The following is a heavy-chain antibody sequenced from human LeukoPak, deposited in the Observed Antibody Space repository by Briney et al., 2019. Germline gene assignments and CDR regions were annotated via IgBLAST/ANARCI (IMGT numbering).Heavy chain of an antibody. V-gene: IGHV3-30-3*02. D-gene: IGHD2-15*01. CDR1: GFTFSSYA. J-gene: IGHJ4*02. CDR3: AKTRGGPTSPDDY. Sequence: GRSLRLSCAASGFTFSSYAMHWVRQAPGKGLEWVAITSYDGGNKYYADSVKGRFTISRDNSKNTLHLQMNSLRAEDTAVYYCAKTRGGPTSPDDYWGQGTLVTVSS. CDR2: TSYDGGNK.